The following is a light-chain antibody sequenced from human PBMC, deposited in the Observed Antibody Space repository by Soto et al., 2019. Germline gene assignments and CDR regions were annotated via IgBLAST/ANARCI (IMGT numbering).Light chain of an antibody. J-gene: IGLJ2*01. V-gene: IGLV2-11*01. Sequence: QSALTQPRSVSGSPGQSVTISCTGTSSDVGAYNYVSWYQQHPGKAPKVMFYDVSKRPSGVPDRFSGSKSGNTASLTISGLQAEDEADYYCCSYAGSRALFGGGTKLTVL. CDR2: DVS. CDR1: SSDVGAYNY. CDR3: CSYAGSRAL.